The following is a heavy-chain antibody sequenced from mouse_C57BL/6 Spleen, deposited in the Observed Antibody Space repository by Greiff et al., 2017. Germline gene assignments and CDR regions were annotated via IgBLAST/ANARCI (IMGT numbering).Heavy chain of an antibody. CDR1: GFTFSSYA. Sequence: EVKLVESGGGLVKPGGSLKLSCAASGFTFSSYAMSWVRQTPEKRLEWVATISDGGSYTYYPDNVKGRFTISRDNAKNNLYLQMSHLKSEDTAMYYCAREGTPYFDYWGQGTTLTVSS. J-gene: IGHJ2*01. D-gene: IGHD3-3*01. CDR3: AREGTPYFDY. V-gene: IGHV5-4*01. CDR2: ISDGGSYT.